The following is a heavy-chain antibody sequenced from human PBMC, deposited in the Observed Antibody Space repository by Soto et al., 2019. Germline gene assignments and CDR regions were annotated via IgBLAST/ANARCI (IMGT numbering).Heavy chain of an antibody. CDR2: ISAHNGHT. D-gene: IGHD2-15*01. CDR3: ARDGGGGPDH. CDR1: GYTFPSYG. Sequence: QVPLVQSGAEVKKPGASVKVSCKASGYTFPSYGISWIRQAPGQGLVWMGWISAHNGHTKYTQNFQGRVTMTTDISTSTAHMELRGLRSDDTAVYYCARDGGGGPDHWGQGTLVTVSS. V-gene: IGHV1-18*01. J-gene: IGHJ4*02.